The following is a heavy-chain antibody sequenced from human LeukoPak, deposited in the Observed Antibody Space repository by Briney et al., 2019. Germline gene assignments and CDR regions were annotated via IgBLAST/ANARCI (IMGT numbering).Heavy chain of an antibody. D-gene: IGHD3-10*01. J-gene: IGHJ5*01. Sequence: GASVKVSCKASGYTFTSCDINWVRQATGQGLEWMGWMNPNSGNTGYAQKFQGRVTMTRNTSISTAYMELSSLRSEDTAVYYCARVVKRGTYYYGSGSYFRFDPWGQGTLVTVSS. V-gene: IGHV1-8*01. CDR2: MNPNSGNT. CDR1: GYTFTSCD. CDR3: ARVVKRGTYYYGSGSYFRFDP.